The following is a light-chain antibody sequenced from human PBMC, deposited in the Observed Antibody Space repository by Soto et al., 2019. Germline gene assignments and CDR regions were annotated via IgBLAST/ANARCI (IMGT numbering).Light chain of an antibody. CDR1: ESVSTN. J-gene: IGKJ1*01. CDR2: AAS. CDR3: QQYENWPWT. V-gene: IGKV3-15*01. Sequence: ERVVTQSPATLSVSPGEGATLSCRASESVSTNLAWYQQKPGQAPRLLIYAASTRATGVPARFSGSGSGTEFTLTISSLRSEDVAAYYCQQYENWPWTLGQGTKVDIK.